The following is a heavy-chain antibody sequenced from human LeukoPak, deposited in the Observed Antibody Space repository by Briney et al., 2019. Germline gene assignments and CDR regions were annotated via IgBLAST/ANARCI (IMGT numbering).Heavy chain of an antibody. CDR1: GFTVSSNY. D-gene: IGHD5/OR15-5a*01. V-gene: IGHV3-53*01. CDR3: ARGDGVYVY. Sequence: GGSLRLSCAASGFTVSSNYMTWVRQAPGQGLEWVSVIYFGGATYYADSVKGRFTISRDNSKNTVYLQMNSLRVEDTAVYYCARGDGVYVYWGQGTLVTVSS. J-gene: IGHJ4*02. CDR2: IYFGGAT.